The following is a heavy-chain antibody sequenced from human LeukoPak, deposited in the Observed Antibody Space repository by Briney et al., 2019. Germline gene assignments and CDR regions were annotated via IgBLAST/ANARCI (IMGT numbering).Heavy chain of an antibody. V-gene: IGHV3-30-3*01. D-gene: IGHD4-17*01. CDR3: ARDYGDYYDAFDI. CDR1: GFTFSSYA. CDR2: MSYDGSNK. J-gene: IGHJ3*02. Sequence: GGSLRLSCAASGFTFSSYAMHWVRQAPGKGLEWVAVMSYDGSNKYYADSVKGRFTISRDNSKNTLYLQMNSLRAEDTAVYYCARDYGDYYDAFDIWGQGTMVTVSS.